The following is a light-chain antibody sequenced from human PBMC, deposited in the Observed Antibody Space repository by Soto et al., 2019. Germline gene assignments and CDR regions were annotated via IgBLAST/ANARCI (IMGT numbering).Light chain of an antibody. Sequence: EIVLTQSPATLSLSPGERATLSCRASQSVRDDLARYHQKPGQAPRVLIYSASNRATGIPARFSGSGSGTDFTLTISSLEPEDFAVYYCQQRTNWPPTFGGGTKVEMK. CDR2: SAS. V-gene: IGKV3-11*01. CDR3: QQRTNWPPT. CDR1: QSVRDD. J-gene: IGKJ4*01.